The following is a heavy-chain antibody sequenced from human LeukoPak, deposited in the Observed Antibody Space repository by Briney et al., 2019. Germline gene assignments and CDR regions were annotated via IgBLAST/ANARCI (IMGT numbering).Heavy chain of an antibody. CDR1: GFTFSSYG. Sequence: GGSLRLSCAASGFTFSSYGMHWVPQAPGKGLEWVAFIRYDGSNKYYADSVKGRFTISRDNSKNTLYLQMNSLRAEDTAVYYCAKDITLGYFDYWGQGTLVTVSS. CDR2: IRYDGSNK. CDR3: AKDITLGYFDY. J-gene: IGHJ4*02. D-gene: IGHD3-10*01. V-gene: IGHV3-30*02.